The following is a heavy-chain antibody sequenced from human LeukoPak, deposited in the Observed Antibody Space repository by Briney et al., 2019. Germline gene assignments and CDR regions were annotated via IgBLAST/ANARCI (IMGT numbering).Heavy chain of an antibody. CDR3: ARVGGWLLRAFDI. CDR1: GFTFSSYW. J-gene: IGHJ3*02. D-gene: IGHD5-24*01. Sequence: QAGGSLRLSCAASGFTFSSYWMSWVRQAPGKGLEWVANIKQDGSEKYYVDSVKGRFTISRDNAKNSLYLQMNSRRAEDTAVYYCARVGGWLLRAFDIWGQGTMVTVSS. CDR2: IKQDGSEK. V-gene: IGHV3-7*01.